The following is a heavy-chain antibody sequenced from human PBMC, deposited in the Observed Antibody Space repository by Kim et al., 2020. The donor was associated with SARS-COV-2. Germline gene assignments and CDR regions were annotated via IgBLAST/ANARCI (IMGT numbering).Heavy chain of an antibody. CDR1: GGTFSSYA. CDR2: IIPIFGTA. V-gene: IGHV1-69*13. CDR3: ARVGANFRYFDWLKPGNWFDP. D-gene: IGHD3-9*01. Sequence: SVKVSCKASGGTFSSYAISWVRQAPGQGLEWMGGIIPIFGTANYAQKFQGRVTITADESTSTAYMELSSLRSEDTAVYYCARVGANFRYFDWLKPGNWFDPWGQGTLVTVSS. J-gene: IGHJ5*02.